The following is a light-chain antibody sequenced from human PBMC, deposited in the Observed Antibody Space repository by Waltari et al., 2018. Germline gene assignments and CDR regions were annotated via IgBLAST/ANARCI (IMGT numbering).Light chain of an antibody. Sequence: IMLTQSPGTLSLSPGERATLSCRASQSVSNNYLAWYQQKPGQAPRLLMSRASGRAAGIPDRFSGTGSGTDFTLTISRLVPEDSAVYYCHQYGSSPTFGGGTKVEIK. CDR1: QSVSNNY. CDR3: HQYGSSPT. V-gene: IGKV3-20*01. J-gene: IGKJ4*01. CDR2: RAS.